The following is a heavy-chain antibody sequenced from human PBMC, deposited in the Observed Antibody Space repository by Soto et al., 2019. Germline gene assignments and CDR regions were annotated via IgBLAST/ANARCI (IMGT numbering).Heavy chain of an antibody. V-gene: IGHV3-15*07. CDR3: TTDPYYNSGGLGF. Sequence: GGSLRLSCAASGFTFSNAWMNWVRQAPGKGLEWVGRIKRKGRGETTDYPAPVKGRFTISRDDSENTLYLQMNSLKTEDTAVYYCTTDPYYNSGGLGFWGQGTLVTVSS. D-gene: IGHD3-22*01. CDR1: GFTFSNAW. CDR2: IKRKGRGETT. J-gene: IGHJ4*02.